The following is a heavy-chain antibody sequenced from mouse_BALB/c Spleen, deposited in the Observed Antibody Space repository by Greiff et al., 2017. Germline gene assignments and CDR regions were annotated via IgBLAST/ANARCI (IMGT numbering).Heavy chain of an antibody. J-gene: IGHJ4*01. CDR1: GFTFSSFG. V-gene: IGHV5-17*02. CDR3: ARSYYGSSSYYYARDY. CDR2: ISSGSSTI. D-gene: IGHD1-1*01. Sequence: EVQLVESGGGLVQPGGSRKLSCAASGFTFSSFGMHWVRQAPEKGLEWVAYISSGSSTIYYADTVKGRFTISRDNPKNTLFLQMTSLRSEDTAMYYCARSYYGSSSYYYARDYWGQGTSVTVSS.